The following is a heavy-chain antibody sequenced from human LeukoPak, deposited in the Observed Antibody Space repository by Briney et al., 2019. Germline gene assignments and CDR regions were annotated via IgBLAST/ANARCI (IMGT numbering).Heavy chain of an antibody. D-gene: IGHD1-7*01. CDR1: GGSFSDNY. V-gene: IGHV4-34*01. Sequence: LETLSLTCAVYGGSFSDNYWSWIRQPPGKGLEWIGEINHSGSTNYNPSLKSRVTISVDTSKNQFSLKLTSVTVADTAVYYCARLDGTMGTIESWGQGTLVTVSS. CDR3: ARLDGTMGTIES. J-gene: IGHJ4*02. CDR2: INHSGST.